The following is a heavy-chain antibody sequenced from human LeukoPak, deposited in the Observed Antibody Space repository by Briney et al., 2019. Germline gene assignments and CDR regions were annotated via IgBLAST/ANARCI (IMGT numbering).Heavy chain of an antibody. CDR2: ISWNSGSI. CDR3: AKDFGYSNSWVDY. J-gene: IGHJ4*02. V-gene: IGHV3-9*01. D-gene: IGHD6-13*01. Sequence: GGSLRLTCAASGFTFDDYAMHWVRQAPGKGLEGVSGISWNSGSIGYADSVKGRFTISRDNAKNSLYLQMNSLRAEDTALYYCAKDFGYSNSWVDYWGQGTLVTVSS. CDR1: GFTFDDYA.